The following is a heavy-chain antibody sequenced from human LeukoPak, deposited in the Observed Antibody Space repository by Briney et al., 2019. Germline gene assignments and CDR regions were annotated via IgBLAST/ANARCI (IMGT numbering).Heavy chain of an antibody. CDR3: AKSLFTSATGTGRAFHI. D-gene: IGHD1-1*01. J-gene: IGHJ3*02. Sequence: GGSLRLSCAASGFIFSKYAMNWVRQAPGKGLEWVSAISGSGDQRYDAESLKGRFTISRDNSQRTLFLQMNSVSAEDTAVYYCAKSLFTSATGTGRAFHIWGQGTMVTVSS. V-gene: IGHV3-23*01. CDR2: ISGSGDQR. CDR1: GFIFSKYA.